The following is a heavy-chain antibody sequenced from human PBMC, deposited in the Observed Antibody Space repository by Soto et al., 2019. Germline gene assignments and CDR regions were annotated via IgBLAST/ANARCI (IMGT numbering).Heavy chain of an antibody. CDR3: ARARRGGKRDLYYYYYMDV. D-gene: IGHD3-3*01. J-gene: IGHJ6*03. V-gene: IGHV3-48*01. CDR2: ISSSSSTI. CDR1: GFTFSSYS. Sequence: GGSLRLSCAASGFTFSSYSMNWVRQAPGKGLEWVSYISSSSSTIYYADSVKGRFTISRDNAKNSLYLQMNSLRAEDTAVYYCARARRGGKRDLYYYYYMDVWGKGTTVTVSS.